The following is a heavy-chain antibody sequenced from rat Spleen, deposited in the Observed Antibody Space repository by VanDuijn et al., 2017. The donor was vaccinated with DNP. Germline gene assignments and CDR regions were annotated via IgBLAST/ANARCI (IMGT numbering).Heavy chain of an antibody. Sequence: EVQLLESGGDLVQPGGSLRLSCIASGFTFNNFWMTWVRQAPGKGLEWVASITSAASSPSYADSVKGRFTISRDNAANTLYLQMNSLRSEDTATYYCTTHGLPEFPSYFDYWGHGVMVTVSS. CDR1: GFTFNNFW. V-gene: IGHV5-31*01. D-gene: IGHD1-4*01. CDR3: TTHGLPEFPSYFDY. CDR2: ITSAASSP. J-gene: IGHJ2*01.